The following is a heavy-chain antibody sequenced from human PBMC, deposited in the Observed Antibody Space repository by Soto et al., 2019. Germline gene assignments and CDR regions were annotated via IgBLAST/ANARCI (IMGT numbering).Heavy chain of an antibody. CDR2: IYTSGST. D-gene: IGHD3-22*01. J-gene: IGHJ3*02. CDR3: ARAVVYYDSSGYFNDAFDI. V-gene: IGHV4-4*07. CDR1: GGSISSYY. Sequence: SETLSLTCTVSGGSISSYYWSWIRQPAGKGLEWIGRIYTSGSTNYNPSLKSRVTMSVDTSKNQFSLKLSSVTAADTAVYYCARAVVYYDSSGYFNDAFDIWGQGTMVTV.